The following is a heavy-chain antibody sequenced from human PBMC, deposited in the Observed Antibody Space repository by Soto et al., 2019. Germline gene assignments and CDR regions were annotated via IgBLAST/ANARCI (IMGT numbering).Heavy chain of an antibody. Sequence: EVQLLESGGGLVQPGGSLRLSCAASGFTFSSYAMTWVRQAPGKGLQWVSTITGNGGNTYYADSVKGRFAISRDSSKNKLYLEMSSLRADDTALYYCAKVWSIVVVPALFDFWGQGTLVTVSS. CDR1: GFTFSSYA. J-gene: IGHJ4*02. V-gene: IGHV3-23*01. CDR2: ITGNGGNT. D-gene: IGHD2-2*01. CDR3: AKVWSIVVVPALFDF.